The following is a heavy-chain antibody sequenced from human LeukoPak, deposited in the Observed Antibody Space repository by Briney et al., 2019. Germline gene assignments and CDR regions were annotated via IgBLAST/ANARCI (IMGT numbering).Heavy chain of an antibody. CDR2: IYSGGST. J-gene: IGHJ6*03. CDR1: GVTVSSNY. D-gene: IGHD4-11*01. V-gene: IGHV3-53*01. Sequence: GGSLRLSCAASGVTVSSNYMSWVRQAPGKGLEWVSVIYSGGSTYYADSVKGRFTISRDNSKNTLYLQMNSLRAEDTAVYYCARVGGSNPYYHYYYMDVWGKGTTVTVSS. CDR3: ARVGGSNPYYHYYYMDV.